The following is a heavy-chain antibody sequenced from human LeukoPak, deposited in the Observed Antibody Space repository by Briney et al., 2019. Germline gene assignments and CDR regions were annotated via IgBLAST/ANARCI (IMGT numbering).Heavy chain of an antibody. V-gene: IGHV3-7*01. CDR2: IKKDGSAK. CDR3: ARCPYDSTGYYSVPSHLDY. Sequence: GGSLRLSCAASGFTFSTYWMTWVRQAPGKGLEWVANIKKDGSAKYYVDSLRGRFSISRDNVKNSLFLQMNSLSAEDTAVYYCARCPYDSTGYYSVPSHLDYWGQGTLVTVSS. D-gene: IGHD3-22*01. J-gene: IGHJ4*02. CDR1: GFTFSTYW.